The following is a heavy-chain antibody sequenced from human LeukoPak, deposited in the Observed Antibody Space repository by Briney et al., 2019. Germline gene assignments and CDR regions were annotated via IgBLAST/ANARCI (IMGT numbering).Heavy chain of an antibody. V-gene: IGHV3-13*01. CDR1: GFTFSSYD. J-gene: IGHJ5*02. CDR2: IGTAGDT. CDR3: ARGVRGYNWFDP. Sequence: GGSLRLSCAASGFTFSSYDMHWVRQAPGKGLEWVSAIGTAGDTYYPGSVKGRFTISRENAKNSLYLQMNSLRAGDTAVYYCARGVRGYNWFDPWGQGTLATVSS. D-gene: IGHD2-21*01.